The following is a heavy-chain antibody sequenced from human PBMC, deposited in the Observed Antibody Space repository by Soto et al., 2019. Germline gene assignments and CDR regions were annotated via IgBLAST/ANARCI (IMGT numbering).Heavy chain of an antibody. D-gene: IGHD2-2*01. V-gene: IGHV3-30-3*01. Sequence: GGSLRLSCAVSGFTFSSYAMHWVRQAPGKGLEWVAVISYDGSNKYYADSVKGRFTISRDNSKNTLYLQMNSLRAEDTAVYYCARPPVSEYQLPGGGYYYYGMDVWGQGTTVTVSS. CDR2: ISYDGSNK. J-gene: IGHJ6*02. CDR3: ARPPVSEYQLPGGGYYYYGMDV. CDR1: GFTFSSYA.